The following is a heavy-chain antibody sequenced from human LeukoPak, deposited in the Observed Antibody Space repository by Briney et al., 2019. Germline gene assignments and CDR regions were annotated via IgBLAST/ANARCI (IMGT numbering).Heavy chain of an antibody. CDR3: ARDPYSGGYGDYYYYYMDV. CDR2: ITSSSSYI. CDR1: GFTFSSYN. D-gene: IGHD1-26*01. V-gene: IGHV3-21*01. J-gene: IGHJ6*03. Sequence: GGSLRLSCAASGFTFSSYNMDWVRQAPGKGLEWVSSITSSSSYIYYADSVKGRFTISRDNAKNSLYLQINSLRAEDTAVYYCARDPYSGGYGDYYYYYMDVWGKGTTVTISS.